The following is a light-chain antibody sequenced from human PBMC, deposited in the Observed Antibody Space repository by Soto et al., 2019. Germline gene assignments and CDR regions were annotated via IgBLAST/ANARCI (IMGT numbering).Light chain of an antibody. CDR1: QSISNY. Sequence: DIQMTQSPSSLSASVGDRVTITCRASQSISNYLNWYQQKPGKAPNLLIYDASSLLSGVPSRFSGSGSGTDFTLTISSLQPEDFSIYYCQQSDSTPYTVGQGTNLELK. V-gene: IGKV1-39*01. J-gene: IGKJ2*01. CDR3: QQSDSTPYT. CDR2: DAS.